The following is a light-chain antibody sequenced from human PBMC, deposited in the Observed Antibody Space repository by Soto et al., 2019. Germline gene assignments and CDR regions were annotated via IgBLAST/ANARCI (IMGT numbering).Light chain of an antibody. J-gene: IGLJ1*01. Sequence: QSVLTQPPSVSGVPGQRVTISCTGSNSNIGSNYDVHWYQHLPGKAPRLLIYNDDVLSSGVSDRFSASKSGSSASLAISGLQFDDEGDYYCAAWDDTLNALVFGPGTKVTVL. CDR3: AAWDDTLNALV. V-gene: IGLV1-36*01. CDR1: NSNIGSNYD. CDR2: NDD.